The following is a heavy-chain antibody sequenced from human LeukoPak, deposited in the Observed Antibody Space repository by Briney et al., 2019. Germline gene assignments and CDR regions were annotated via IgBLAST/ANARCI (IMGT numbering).Heavy chain of an antibody. CDR3: ASEGGGSGSQYYYYYYGMDV. J-gene: IGHJ6*02. D-gene: IGHD3-10*01. V-gene: IGHV1-18*01. CDR2: ISAYNGNT. Sequence: ASVKVSCKASGYTFTSYGISWVRQAPGQGLEWMGWISAYNGNTNYAQKLQGRVTMTTDTSTSTAYMELRSLRSDDTAVYYCASEGGGSGSQYYYYYYGMDVWGQGTTVMVS. CDR1: GYTFTSYG.